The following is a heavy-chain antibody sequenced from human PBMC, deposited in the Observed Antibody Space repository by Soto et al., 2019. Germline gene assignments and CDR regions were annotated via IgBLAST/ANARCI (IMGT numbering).Heavy chain of an antibody. V-gene: IGHV3-21*01. CDR1: GFTFSSYS. CDR3: ACGYSSSWYWFDP. CDR2: ISSSSSYI. D-gene: IGHD6-13*01. J-gene: IGHJ5*02. Sequence: GGSLRLSCAASGFTFSSYSMNWVRQAPGKGLEWVSSISSSSSYIYYADSVKGRFTISRDNAKNSLYLQMNSLRAEDTAVYYCACGYSSSWYWFDPWGQGTLVTVSS.